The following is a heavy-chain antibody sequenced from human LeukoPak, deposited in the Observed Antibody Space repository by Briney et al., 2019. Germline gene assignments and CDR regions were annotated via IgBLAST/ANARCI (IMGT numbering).Heavy chain of an antibody. V-gene: IGHV4-59*08. D-gene: IGHD6-13*01. CDR3: ARLPGTAAV. J-gene: IGHJ4*02. CDR1: GGSTSRYY. CDR2: IYYSGST. Sequence: PSETLSLTCTVSGGSTSRYYWSWIRQPPGKRLEWLGYIYYSGSTTYNPSLKSRLTMSVDTSKNQISLKLISLTAADTAVYYCARLPGTAAVWGQGTLVTVSS.